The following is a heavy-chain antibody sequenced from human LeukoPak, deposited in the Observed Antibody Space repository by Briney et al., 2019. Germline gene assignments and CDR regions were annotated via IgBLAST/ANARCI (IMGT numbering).Heavy chain of an antibody. D-gene: IGHD1-26*01. CDR3: ARVRIVGSTYDAFDI. CDR1: GFTFSTYA. Sequence: GGSLRLSCAASGFTFSTYAMHWVRQAPGKGLEWVAVISYDGTTKYHVDSVKGRFTISRDNSKNTLYLQMNTLRAEDTAVYYCARVRIVGSTYDAFDIWGQGTMVTVSS. J-gene: IGHJ3*02. CDR2: ISYDGTTK. V-gene: IGHV3-30-3*01.